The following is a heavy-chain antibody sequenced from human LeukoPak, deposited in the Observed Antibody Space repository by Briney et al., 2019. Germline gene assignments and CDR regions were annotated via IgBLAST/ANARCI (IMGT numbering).Heavy chain of an antibody. D-gene: IGHD3-3*01. CDR3: ARDGNSDFWSGLIDY. CDR1: GFTFSSYW. CDR2: IKQDGSEK. J-gene: IGHJ4*02. V-gene: IGHV3-7*01. Sequence: GGSLRLSCAASGFTFSSYWMSWVRQAPGKGLEWVANIKQDGSEKYYVDSVKGRFTISRDNAKNSLYLQMNSLRAEDTAVYYCARDGNSDFWSGLIDYWGQGTLVTVSS.